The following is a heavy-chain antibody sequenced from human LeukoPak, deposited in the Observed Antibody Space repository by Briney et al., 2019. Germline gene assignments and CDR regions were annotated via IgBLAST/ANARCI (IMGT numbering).Heavy chain of an antibody. J-gene: IGHJ4*02. V-gene: IGHV3-13*01. CDR3: VASITLNFAY. CDR2: IGTVGET. Sequence: GGSLRLSWAASGFTFGNYDMHWVRQTPGKGLEWVSVIGTVGETYYPGSVKGRFTISRENAKNSLYLQMNSLRAGDTAVYYCVASITLNFAYWGQGTLVTASS. CDR1: GFTFGNYD. D-gene: IGHD2/OR15-2a*01.